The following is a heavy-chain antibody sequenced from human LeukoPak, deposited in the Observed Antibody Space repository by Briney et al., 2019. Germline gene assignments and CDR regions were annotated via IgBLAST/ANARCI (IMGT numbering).Heavy chain of an antibody. Sequence: SETLSLTCTVSGGSISSYYWSWIRQPPGKGLEWIGYIYYSGSTNYNPSVKSRVTISVYKSKNQFSLKMSSVTAADTAVYYCARDAVTGYYPVYYYYGMDVWGKGTTVTVSS. J-gene: IGHJ6*04. CDR3: ARDAVTGYYPVYYYYGMDV. CDR1: GGSISSYY. CDR2: IYYSGST. V-gene: IGHV4-59*01. D-gene: IGHD3-9*01.